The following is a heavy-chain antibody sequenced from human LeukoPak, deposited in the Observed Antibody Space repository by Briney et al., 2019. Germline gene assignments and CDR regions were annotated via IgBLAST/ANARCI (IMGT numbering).Heavy chain of an antibody. J-gene: IGHJ3*02. CDR1: VDGVSSNSAA. D-gene: IGHD3-22*01. Sequence: SQTLSLTCAISVDGVSSNSAAWTWIRQSPSRGLEWLGSTYYRSKWYNDYAVSVKSRITINPDTSKNRFPLQLNSVTPEDTAVYYCARAIDDSSGDAFDIWGQGTMVTVSS. CDR3: ARAIDDSSGDAFDI. V-gene: IGHV6-1*01. CDR2: TYYRSKWYN.